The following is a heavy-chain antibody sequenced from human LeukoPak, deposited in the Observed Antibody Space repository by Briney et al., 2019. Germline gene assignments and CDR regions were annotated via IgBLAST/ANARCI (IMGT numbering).Heavy chain of an antibody. D-gene: IGHD3-22*01. CDR1: GGSVSSGSYY. Sequence: SETLSLTCTVSGGSVSSGSYYWSWIRQPPGKGLEWIGYIYYSGSTNYNPSLKSRVTISVDTSKNQFSLKLSSVTAADTAVYYCARDLGTRYDRSGYYDYWGQGTLVTVSS. CDR3: ARDLGTRYDRSGYYDY. J-gene: IGHJ4*02. CDR2: IYYSGST. V-gene: IGHV4-61*01.